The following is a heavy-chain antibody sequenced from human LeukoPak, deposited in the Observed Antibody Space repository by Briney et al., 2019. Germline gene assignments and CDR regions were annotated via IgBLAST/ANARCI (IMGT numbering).Heavy chain of an antibody. J-gene: IGHJ4*02. D-gene: IGHD3-22*01. CDR2: INHSGST. CDR3: ARGDYYDSSGYIDY. Sequence: ASETLSLTCAVYGGSFSGYYWSWIRQPPGKGLEWIGEINHSGSTNYNPSLKSRVTISVDTSKNQFSLKLSSVTAADTAVYYCARGDYYDSSGYIDYWGQGTLVTVSS. CDR1: GGSFSGYY. V-gene: IGHV4-34*01.